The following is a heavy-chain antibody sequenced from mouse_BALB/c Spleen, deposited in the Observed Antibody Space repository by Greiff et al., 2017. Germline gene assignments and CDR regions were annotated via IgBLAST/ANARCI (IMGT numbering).Heavy chain of an antibody. CDR1: GFTFSSYT. CDR3: TRDSYAMDY. CDR2: ISSGGSYT. J-gene: IGHJ4*01. Sequence: EVMLVESGGGLVKPGGSLKLSCAASGFTFSSYTMSWVRQTPEKRLEWVATISSGGSYTYYPDSVKGRFTISRDNAKNTLYLQMSSLKSEDTAMYYCTRDSYAMDYWGQGTSVTVSS. V-gene: IGHV5-6-4*01.